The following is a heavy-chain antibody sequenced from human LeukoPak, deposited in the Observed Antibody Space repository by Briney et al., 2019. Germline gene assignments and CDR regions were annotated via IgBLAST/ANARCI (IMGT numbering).Heavy chain of an antibody. V-gene: IGHV4-4*07. CDR1: RGSISSYY. D-gene: IGHD4-17*01. CDR3: ARGVSYGDLPFDY. J-gene: IGHJ4*02. CDR2: IYTSGST. Sequence: SETLSLTCTVSRGSISSYYWSWIRQPAGKGLEWIGRIYTSGSTNYNPSLKSRVTMSVDTSKNQFSLKLGSVTAADTAVYYCARGVSYGDLPFDYWGQGTLVTVSS.